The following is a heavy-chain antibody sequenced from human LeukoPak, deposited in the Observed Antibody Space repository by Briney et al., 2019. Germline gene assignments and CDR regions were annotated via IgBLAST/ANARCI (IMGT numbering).Heavy chain of an antibody. V-gene: IGHV1-18*01. CDR3: ARGSSYYYDSSGYYLD. CDR1: GYTFTSYG. D-gene: IGHD3-22*01. J-gene: IGHJ4*02. CDR2: ISAYNGNT. Sequence: ASVKVSCKVSGYTFTSYGISWVRQAPGQGLEWMGWISAYNGNTNYAQKLQGRVTMTTDTSTSTAYMELRSLRSDDTAVYYCARGSSYYYDSSGYYLDWGQGTLVTVSS.